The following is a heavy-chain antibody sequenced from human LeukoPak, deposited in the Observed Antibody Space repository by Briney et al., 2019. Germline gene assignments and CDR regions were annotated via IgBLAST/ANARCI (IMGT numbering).Heavy chain of an antibody. CDR2: INPNSGGT. D-gene: IGHD4-17*01. CDR3: ARHSVNDYGDYVFGY. CDR1: GYTFTCYY. Sequence: ASVKVSCKASGYTFTCYYMHWVRQAPGQGLEWMGWINPNSGGTNYAQKFQGRVTMTRDTSISTAYMELSRLRSDDTAVYYCARHSVNDYGDYVFGYWGQGTLVTVSS. J-gene: IGHJ4*02. V-gene: IGHV1-2*02.